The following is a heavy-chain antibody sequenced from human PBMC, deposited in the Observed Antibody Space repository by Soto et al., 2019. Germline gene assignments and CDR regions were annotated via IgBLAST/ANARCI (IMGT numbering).Heavy chain of an antibody. V-gene: IGHV4-4*02. CDR2: TYQSGST. CDR3: AGRIKLQEYYYYGMDV. CDR1: GGAISRSNW. D-gene: IGHD5-18*01. Sequence: QVQLQESGPGLVKPSGTLSLTCAVSGGAISRSNWWSWVRQPPGKGLEWIGETYQSGSTNSNPSLKSPVTISVDKSKNQFALKLSSVPAAHTAVYYCAGRIKLQEYYYYGMDVWGQGNTVTVSS. J-gene: IGHJ6*02.